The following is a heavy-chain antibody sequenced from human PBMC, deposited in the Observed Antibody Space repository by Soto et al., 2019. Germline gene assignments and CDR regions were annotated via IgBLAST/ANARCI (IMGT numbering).Heavy chain of an antibody. CDR2: IYQSGST. J-gene: IGHJ5*02. D-gene: IGHD2-21*02. CDR3: ARDMSGCSSSDCYLSGWFDP. Sequence: QLQLRESGSGLVKPSQTLSLTCTVSGAPITSGAYSWSWIRQPPGKGLEWIGFIYQSGSTHYNPSRKSRVALSVDRSTTPFSLQLTSLTAADTAVYYCARDMSGCSSSDCYLSGWFDPWGPGTLVTVSS. CDR1: GAPITSGAYS. V-gene: IGHV4-30-2*01.